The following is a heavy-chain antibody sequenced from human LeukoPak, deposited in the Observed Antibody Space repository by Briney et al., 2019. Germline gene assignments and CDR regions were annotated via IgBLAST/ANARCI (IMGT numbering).Heavy chain of an antibody. Sequence: GSLRLSCAASGFTFKLYWMHWVRQGPGKRPVWVSRINDDGSDTIYADSVRGRFTISRDNAKNSLYLQMNSLRAEDTALYYCAKDIAPLWLRSWVDYWGQGTLVTVSS. J-gene: IGHJ4*02. V-gene: IGHV3-74*01. CDR1: GFTFKLYW. D-gene: IGHD5-18*01. CDR3: AKDIAPLWLRSWVDY. CDR2: INDDGSDT.